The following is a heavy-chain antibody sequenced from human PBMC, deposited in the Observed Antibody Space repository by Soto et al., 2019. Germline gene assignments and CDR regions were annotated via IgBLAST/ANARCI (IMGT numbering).Heavy chain of an antibody. J-gene: IGHJ5*01. CDR2: IYYSGTT. CDR1: GGSLTNLY. D-gene: IGHD3-16*01. Sequence: SETLSLTCTVSGGSLTNLYWSWIRQSPGKGLEWIGFIYYSGTTNYNPSLKSRVTISIDTSKNQFSLKLDSVTAADTAVYYCAREADRRESFGGCFDSWGQGALVTVSS. V-gene: IGHV4-59*11. CDR3: AREADRRESFGGCFDS.